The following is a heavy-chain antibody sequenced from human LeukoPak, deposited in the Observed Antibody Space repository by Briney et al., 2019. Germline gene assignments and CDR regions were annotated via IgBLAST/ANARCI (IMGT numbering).Heavy chain of an antibody. CDR3: ARGGGLDV. V-gene: IGHV3-7*03. CDR1: GFALSSHW. D-gene: IGHD3-16*01. CDR2: VNRDGSET. J-gene: IGHJ6*02. Sequence: GGSLRLSCAASGFALSSHWMTWVRQVPGRGPEWVANVNRDGSETYYLDSVKGRFTISRDNAKNSLYLQMSNLRAEDTAVYFCARGGGLDVWGQGATVTVSS.